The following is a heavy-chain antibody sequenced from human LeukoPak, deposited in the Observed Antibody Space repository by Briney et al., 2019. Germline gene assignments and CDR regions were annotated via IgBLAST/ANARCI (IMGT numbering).Heavy chain of an antibody. CDR1: GFTFSSYG. CDR2: ISYGGSNK. CDR3: AKDRIAAAGLRYYYYGMDV. Sequence: PGGSLRLSCAASGFTFSSYGMHWVRQAPGKGLEWVAVISYGGSNKYYADSVKGRFTISRDNSKNTLYLQMNSLRAEDTAVYYCAKDRIAAAGLRYYYYGMDVWGQGTTVTVSS. V-gene: IGHV3-30*18. J-gene: IGHJ6*02. D-gene: IGHD6-13*01.